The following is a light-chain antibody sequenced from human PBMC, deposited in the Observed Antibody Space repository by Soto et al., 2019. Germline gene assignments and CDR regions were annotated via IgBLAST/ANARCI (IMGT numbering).Light chain of an antibody. CDR1: QSLLHSNGYNY. CDR3: MQALQTPPYT. V-gene: IGKV2-28*01. Sequence: DIVMTQSPLSLPVTPGEPASISCRSSQSLLHSNGYNYLDWYLQKPGQSPQLLIYLGSNRASGVPDRFSGSGSGXXXXXXXXXXXXXXXGVYYCMQALQTPPYTFGQGTKLEIK. CDR2: LGS. J-gene: IGKJ2*01.